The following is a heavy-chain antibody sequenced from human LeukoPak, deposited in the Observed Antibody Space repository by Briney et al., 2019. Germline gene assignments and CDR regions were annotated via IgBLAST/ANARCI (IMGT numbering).Heavy chain of an antibody. CDR3: ASSLGSSGMDV. V-gene: IGHV4-34*01. CDR1: GGSFSGYY. Sequence: SETLSLTCAVYGGSFSGYYWSWIRQPPGKGLERIGEINHSGSTNYNPSLKSRVTISVDTSKNQFSLKLSSVTAADTAVYYCASSLGSSGMDVWGQGTTVTVSS. CDR2: INHSGST. J-gene: IGHJ6*02. D-gene: IGHD1-26*01.